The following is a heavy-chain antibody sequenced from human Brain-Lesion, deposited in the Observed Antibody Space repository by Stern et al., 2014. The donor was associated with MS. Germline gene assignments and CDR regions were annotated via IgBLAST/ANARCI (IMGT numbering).Heavy chain of an antibody. CDR3: ARDPRRGGLSGYYHGMDV. V-gene: IGHV4-4*02. J-gene: IGHJ6*02. CDR1: GASISNTQW. CDR2: IYQSGSA. D-gene: IGHD3-10*01. Sequence: QLQLQESGPGLVKPSGTLSLTCAVSGASISNTQWWTWVRQSPGKGLEWIGEIYQSGSAKYHPSLRSRVPISVDRSKNSFSLKLNSVTAADTAVYYCARDPRRGGLSGYYHGMDVWGQGTTVTVSS.